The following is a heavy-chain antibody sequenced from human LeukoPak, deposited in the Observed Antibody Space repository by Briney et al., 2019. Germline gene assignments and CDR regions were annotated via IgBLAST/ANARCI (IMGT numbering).Heavy chain of an antibody. CDR3: ARGLHYNILTGGMDV. V-gene: IGHV4-34*01. CDR1: GGSFSGYY. Sequence: PSETLSLTCAVFGGSFSGYYWSWIRQSPEKGLEWIGEMSHTGATNYNPSLKSRVTVSVDTSKMQFSLNLRSVTAADTAVYYCARGLHYNILTGGMDVWGQGTTVIVSS. D-gene: IGHD3-9*01. CDR2: MSHTGAT. J-gene: IGHJ6*02.